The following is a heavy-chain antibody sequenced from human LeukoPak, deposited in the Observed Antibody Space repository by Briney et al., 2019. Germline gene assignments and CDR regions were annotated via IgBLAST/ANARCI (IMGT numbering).Heavy chain of an antibody. V-gene: IGHV3-7*03. Sequence: PGGSLRLSCAGSGFLFNTNWMTWVRQAPGKGLEWVATIKQDGSEKYYVDSVKGRFTISRDNAKNSLYLQMNSLRAGDTAVYYCARDGLPNYWGQGTLVTVSS. CDR1: GFLFNTNW. J-gene: IGHJ4*02. D-gene: IGHD5-12*01. CDR3: ARDGLPNY. CDR2: IKQDGSEK.